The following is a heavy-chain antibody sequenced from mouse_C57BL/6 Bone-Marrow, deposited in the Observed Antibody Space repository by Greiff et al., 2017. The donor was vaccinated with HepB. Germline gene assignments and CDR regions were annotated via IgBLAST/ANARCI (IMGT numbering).Heavy chain of an antibody. CDR3: ARVGYYYVSSYV. CDR1: GYAFSSSW. D-gene: IGHD1-1*01. CDR2: IYPGDGDT. Sequence: QVQLQQSGPELVKPGASVKISCKASGYAFSSSWMNWVKQRPGKGLEWIGRIYPGDGDTNYNGKFKGKATLTADKSSSTAYMQLSSLTSEDSAVYFCARVGYYYVSSYVWGQGTLVTVSA. J-gene: IGHJ3*01. V-gene: IGHV1-82*01.